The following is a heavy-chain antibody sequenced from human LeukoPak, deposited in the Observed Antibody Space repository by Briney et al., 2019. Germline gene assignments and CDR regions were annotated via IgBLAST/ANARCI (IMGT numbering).Heavy chain of an antibody. V-gene: IGHV1-69*01. D-gene: IGHD5-18*01. CDR1: GGTFSTYA. CDR2: IIHIYGTA. CDR3: ARDQIQVWFMVGRFDY. J-gene: IGHJ4*02. Sequence: SVKVSCKASGGTFSTYAISWVRQAPGQGLEWMGGIIHIYGTADYAQKFQGRVTITADESTTTAYMELSSLRSDDTAIYYCARDQIQVWFMVGRFDYWGQGTLVSVSS.